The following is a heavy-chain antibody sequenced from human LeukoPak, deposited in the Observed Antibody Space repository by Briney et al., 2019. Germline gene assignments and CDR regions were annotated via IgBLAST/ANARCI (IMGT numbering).Heavy chain of an antibody. CDR2: IYSGDNT. CDR3: ARSGGSNQPYDY. D-gene: IGHD1-26*01. Sequence: QPGGSLRLSCAASGFSVGTNYMTWVRQAPGKGLEWVSVIYSGDNTYYADSVKGRFTVSRDNAKNTLYLQMNSLRAEDTAVYFCARSGGSNQPYDYWGQGILVTVSS. J-gene: IGHJ4*02. V-gene: IGHV3-53*01. CDR1: GFSVGTNY.